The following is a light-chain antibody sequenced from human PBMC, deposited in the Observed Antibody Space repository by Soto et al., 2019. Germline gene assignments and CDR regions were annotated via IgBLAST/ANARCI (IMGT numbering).Light chain of an antibody. V-gene: IGLV2-23*02. CDR2: EVT. CDR1: SSDIGGHNH. CDR3: CSYAGVITWV. Sequence: QSALTQPASVSGSPGQSITISCTGTSSDIGGHNHVSWYQQHPGNSPKVKIYEVTGRPSGVSNRFSASKSGTTASLTISGLQAEDEADYFCCSYAGVITWVCGGGTKVTVL. J-gene: IGLJ3*02.